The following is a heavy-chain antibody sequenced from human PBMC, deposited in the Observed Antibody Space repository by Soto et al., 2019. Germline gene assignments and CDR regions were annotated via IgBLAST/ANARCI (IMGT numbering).Heavy chain of an antibody. CDR2: ICYDGSKI. D-gene: IGHD3-9*01. J-gene: IGHJ4*02. Sequence: QVQLVESGGGVVQPGRSLRLSCAASGFSFSSSGMHWVRQAPGKGLEWVADICYDGSKIHYADSVKGRFTISRDNSKNTVHLQMNSLRPADTAVYYCAKDLTGPYDYWGQGTLVPVS. CDR1: GFSFSSSG. CDR3: AKDLTGPYDY. V-gene: IGHV3-30*18.